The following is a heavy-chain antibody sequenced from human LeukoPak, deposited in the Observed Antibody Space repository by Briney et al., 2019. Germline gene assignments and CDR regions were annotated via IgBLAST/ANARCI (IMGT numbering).Heavy chain of an antibody. V-gene: IGHV3-23*01. CDR3: AKATTAIVVDNFFDY. D-gene: IGHD3-22*01. J-gene: IGHJ4*02. Sequence: PGGSLRLSCAASGFTFTSYAMSWVRQAPGKGLEWVSAISGNGGATYYADSGRGRFTISRDNSKNTLHLQMNSLRAEDTALYYCAKATTAIVVDNFFDYWGQGTLVSVSS. CDR1: GFTFTSYA. CDR2: ISGNGGAT.